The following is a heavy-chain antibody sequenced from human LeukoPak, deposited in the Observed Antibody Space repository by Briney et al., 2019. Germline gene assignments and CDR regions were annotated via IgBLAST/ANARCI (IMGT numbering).Heavy chain of an antibody. CDR1: RYTFTSYG. V-gene: IGHV1-18*01. J-gene: IGHJ4*02. CDR3: ASGASSGWYLTIDY. D-gene: IGHD6-19*01. Sequence: ASVKDSCMASRYTFTSYGISGVRPAPGQGLEWMGWISSYNGNTNYAQKLQGRVTMTTDTSTSTAYMELRSLRSDDTAVYYCASGASSGWYLTIDYWGQGTLVTVSS. CDR2: ISSYNGNT.